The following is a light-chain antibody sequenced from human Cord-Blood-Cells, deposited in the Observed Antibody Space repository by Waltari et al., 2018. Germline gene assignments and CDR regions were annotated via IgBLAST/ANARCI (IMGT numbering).Light chain of an antibody. V-gene: IGLV2-23*01. J-gene: IGLJ3*02. CDR1: SSYVGSYNL. CDR3: CSYAGSSTWV. CDR2: EGS. Sequence: QSALTQPASVSGSPGQSLTISCTGTSSYVGSYNLASWYQQHPGKAPKLMIYEGSKRPSGVSNRFSGSKSGNTASLTISGLQAEDEADYYCCSYAGSSTWVFGGGTKLTVL.